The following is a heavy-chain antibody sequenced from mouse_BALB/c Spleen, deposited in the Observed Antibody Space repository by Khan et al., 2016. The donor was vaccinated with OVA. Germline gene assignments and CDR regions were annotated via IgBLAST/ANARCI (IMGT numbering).Heavy chain of an antibody. D-gene: IGHD3-3*01. CDR1: GYSLTRYG. J-gene: IGHJ2*01. Sequence: QVQLKESGPGLVAPSQSLSITCTVYGYSLTRYGVHWVRQPPGKGLEWLGLIWAGGSTNYNCALMSRLSISIDNSKSLVFLIMNSLQTEDTALYYCARSKYLARYWGQGTTLTVSS. CDR3: ARSKYLARY. V-gene: IGHV2-9*02. CDR2: IWAGGST.